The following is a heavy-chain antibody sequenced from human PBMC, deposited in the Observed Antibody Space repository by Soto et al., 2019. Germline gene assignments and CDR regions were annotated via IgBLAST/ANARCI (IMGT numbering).Heavy chain of an antibody. V-gene: IGHV3-30*18. CDR2: ISYDGSNK. CDR3: AKSGSVATAGTYYYGMDV. J-gene: IGHJ6*02. CDR1: GFTFSSYG. Sequence: GGSLRLSCAASGFTFSSYGMHWVRQAPCKGLEWVAVISYDGSNKYYADSVKGRFTISRDNSKNTLYLQMNSLRAEDTAVYYCAKSGSVATAGTYYYGMDVWGQGTTVTVSS. D-gene: IGHD6-13*01.